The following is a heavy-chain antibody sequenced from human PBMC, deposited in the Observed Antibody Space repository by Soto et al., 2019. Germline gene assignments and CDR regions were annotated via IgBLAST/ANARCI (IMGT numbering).Heavy chain of an antibody. CDR2: IKSKTSGETT. CDR1: GFTFTSAW. Sequence: GGSLRLSCAASGFTFTSAWMTWVRQAPGKGLEWVGRIKSKTSGETTDYAAPVKGRFTISRDDSKNTLFLQMNSLKTEDTGVYYCTTDGFSGIVGIWGQGTMVTVSS. J-gene: IGHJ3*02. V-gene: IGHV3-15*01. CDR3: TTDGFSGIVGI. D-gene: IGHD1-26*01.